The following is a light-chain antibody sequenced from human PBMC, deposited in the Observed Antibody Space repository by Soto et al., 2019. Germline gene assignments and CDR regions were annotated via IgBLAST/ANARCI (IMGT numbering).Light chain of an antibody. Sequence: AIRMTQSPSSFSAPTGARVTINCRASHGISSYLAWYQQKPGKAPKLLIYAASTFQSGDPSRVSASGSGTAFTLTISCLPTEEFATYYCPQYYSYSQTFGQGTNVDIK. CDR3: PQYYSYSQT. J-gene: IGKJ1*01. CDR2: AAS. V-gene: IGKV1-8*01. CDR1: HGISSY.